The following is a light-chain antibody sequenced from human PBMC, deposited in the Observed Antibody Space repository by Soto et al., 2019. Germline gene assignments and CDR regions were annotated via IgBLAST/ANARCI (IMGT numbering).Light chain of an antibody. CDR1: QSVLYSSNNKNY. CDR2: WAS. Sequence: DIVMTQSPDSLAVSLGERATINCKSSQSVLYSSNNKNYLAWYQQKPGQPPKLLIHWASTRESGVPDRFSGSGSGTDFTLTISSLHAEDVAVYYCQQYYDTRTFGQGTKLEIK. V-gene: IGKV4-1*01. J-gene: IGKJ2*01. CDR3: QQYYDTRT.